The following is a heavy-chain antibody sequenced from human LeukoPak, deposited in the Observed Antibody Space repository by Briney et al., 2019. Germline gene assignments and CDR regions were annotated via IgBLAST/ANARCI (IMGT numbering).Heavy chain of an antibody. CDR2: ISWNSGNI. CDR1: GFTFDDYA. V-gene: IGHV3-9*01. D-gene: IGHD2-2*01. J-gene: IGHJ4*02. Sequence: GGSLRLSCAASGFTFDDYAMHWVRQAPGKGLEWVSGISWNSGNIGYADSVKGRFTISRDNAKNSLFLQMNSLRAEDTALYYCAKVYCSSTTCYYNYWGQGTLVTVSS. CDR3: AKVYCSSTTCYYNY.